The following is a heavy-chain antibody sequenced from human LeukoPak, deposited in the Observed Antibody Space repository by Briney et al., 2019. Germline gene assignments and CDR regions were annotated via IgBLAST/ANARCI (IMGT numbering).Heavy chain of an antibody. Sequence: PGGSLRLSCAASGFTFSSYEMNWVRQAPGKGLEWVSYISSSGSTIYYADSVKGRFTISRDNAKNSQYLQMNSLRAEDTAVYYCAHYGDYEVTGMDVWGQGTTVTVSS. CDR2: ISSSGSTI. J-gene: IGHJ6*02. CDR1: GFTFSSYE. CDR3: AHYGDYEVTGMDV. V-gene: IGHV3-48*03. D-gene: IGHD4-17*01.